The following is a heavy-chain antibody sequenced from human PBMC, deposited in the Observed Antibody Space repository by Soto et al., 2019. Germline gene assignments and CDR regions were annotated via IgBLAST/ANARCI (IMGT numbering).Heavy chain of an antibody. CDR1: GFSFSDYS. D-gene: IGHD2-2*01. V-gene: IGHV3-21*01. CDR3: ARPRGNSTCNDY. Sequence: EVWLVESGGGLVKPGESLRLSCAASGFSFSDYSMSWVRQAPGKGLEWVSLIGPGSYYIYYADSVKGRFTISIDADMNSLDLQVDSLSDEDTAVYYSARPRGNSTCNDYWGQGTLVTVSS. CDR2: IGPGSYYI. J-gene: IGHJ4*02.